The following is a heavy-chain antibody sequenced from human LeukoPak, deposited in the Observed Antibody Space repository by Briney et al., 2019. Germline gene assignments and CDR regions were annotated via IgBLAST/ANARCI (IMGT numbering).Heavy chain of an antibody. V-gene: IGHV7-4-1*02. CDR2: INTNTGNP. Sequence: ASVKVSCKASGYTFTSYAMNWVRQAPGQGLEWMGWINTNTGNPTYAQGFTGRFVFSLDTSVSTAYLQISSLKAEDTAVYYCARGLITIFGVVVEDWFDPWGQGTLVTVSS. J-gene: IGHJ5*02. D-gene: IGHD3-3*01. CDR1: GYTFTSYA. CDR3: ARGLITIFGVVVEDWFDP.